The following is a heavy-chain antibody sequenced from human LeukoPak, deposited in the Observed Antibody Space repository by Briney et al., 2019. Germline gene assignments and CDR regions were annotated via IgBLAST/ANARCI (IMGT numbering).Heavy chain of an antibody. V-gene: IGHV3-33*06. CDR3: AKDTGYYYYYMDV. J-gene: IGHJ6*03. CDR2: IWNDGSNK. Sequence: PGGSLRLSCAASGFTFRSYGMHWVRQAPGKGLEWLAVIWNDGSNKYYADSVKGRFTISRDNSKNTLYLEMNGLRAEDTAVYYCAKDTGYYYYYMDVWGKGTMVTVSS. D-gene: IGHD1-14*01. CDR1: GFTFRSYG.